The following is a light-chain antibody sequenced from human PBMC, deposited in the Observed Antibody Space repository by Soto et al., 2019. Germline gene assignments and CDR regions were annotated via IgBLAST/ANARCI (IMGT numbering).Light chain of an antibody. V-gene: IGKV1-5*03. CDR2: KAS. CDR3: QQYDTYSGT. CDR1: QSIDRW. Sequence: DIQMTQSPPTLSASVGDRVTITCRASQSIDRWLAWYQQKPGKGPKILVYKASSLESGVPSRFSGSGSGTEFTLTISSLQPDDFSTYYCQQYDTYSGTFGPGTKVDIK. J-gene: IGKJ3*01.